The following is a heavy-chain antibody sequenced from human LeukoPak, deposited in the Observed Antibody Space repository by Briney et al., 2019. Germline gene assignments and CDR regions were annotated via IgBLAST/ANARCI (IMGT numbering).Heavy chain of an antibody. J-gene: IGHJ6*02. CDR2: IWYDGSNK. V-gene: IGHV3-33*01. D-gene: IGHD3-22*01. Sequence: GRSLRLSCAASGFTFSSYGMHWVRQAPGKGLEWVAVIWYDGSNKYYADSVKGRFTISRDNSKNTLYLQMNSLRAEDTAVYYCARASYYYDSSGYLALYYYYGMDVWGQGTTVTVSS. CDR1: GFTFSSYG. CDR3: ARASYYYDSSGYLALYYYYGMDV.